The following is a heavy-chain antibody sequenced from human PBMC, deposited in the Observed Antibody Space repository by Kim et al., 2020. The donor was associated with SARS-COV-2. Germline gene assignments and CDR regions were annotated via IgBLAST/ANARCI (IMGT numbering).Heavy chain of an antibody. J-gene: IGHJ4*02. CDR2: ISYDGSNK. Sequence: GGSLRLSCAASGFTFSSYAMHWVRQAPGKGLEWVAVISYDGSNKYYADPVKGRFTISRDNSKNTLYLQMNSLRAEDTAVYYCARDGVATIYWGQGTLVTVSS. CDR3: ARDGVATIY. CDR1: GFTFSSYA. V-gene: IGHV3-30*04. D-gene: IGHD5-12*01.